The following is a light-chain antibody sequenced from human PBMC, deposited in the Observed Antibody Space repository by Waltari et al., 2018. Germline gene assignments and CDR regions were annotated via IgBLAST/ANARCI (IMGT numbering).Light chain of an antibody. V-gene: IGKV3-20*01. CDR3: QQYDISPLT. J-gene: IGKJ4*01. Sequence: EIVLTQSPGTLSLSPGEGATLSCRTSQTIRTTYLAWYQQKPGQAHTLLIYGTFSRATGIPDRFTGSVSGTDFSLTISSLEAEDFATYYCQQYDISPLTFGGGTKVEIK. CDR1: QTIRTTY. CDR2: GTF.